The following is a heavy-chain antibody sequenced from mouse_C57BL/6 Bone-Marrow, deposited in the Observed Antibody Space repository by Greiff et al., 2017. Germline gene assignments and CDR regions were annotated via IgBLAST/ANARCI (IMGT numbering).Heavy chain of an antibody. CDR1: GYTFTSYW. Sequence: QVQLQQPGAELVMPGASVKLSCKASGYTFTSYWMHWVKQRPGQGLEWIGEIDPSDSYTNYNQKFKGKSTLTVDKSSNTAYMQLSSLTSEDSAVYYGGRLCYYGSSSLFGYWGKGATLTVDS. J-gene: IGHJ2*01. CDR3: GRLCYYGSSSLFGY. V-gene: IGHV1-69*01. D-gene: IGHD1-1*01. CDR2: IDPSDSYT.